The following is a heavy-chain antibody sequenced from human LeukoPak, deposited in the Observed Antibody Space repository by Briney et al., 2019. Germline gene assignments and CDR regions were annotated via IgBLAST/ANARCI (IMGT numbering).Heavy chain of an antibody. D-gene: IGHD1-1*01. J-gene: IGHJ4*02. CDR1: GGSISSYY. CDR3: ARVQRPLDGADY. Sequence: SETLSLTCTVSGGSISSYYWSWIRQPPGKGLEWIGYIYYSGSTYYNPSLKSRVTISVATSTNLFSLKLSSVTAADTAVYYCARVQRPLDGADYWGQGTLVTVSS. CDR2: IYYSGST. V-gene: IGHV4-59*01.